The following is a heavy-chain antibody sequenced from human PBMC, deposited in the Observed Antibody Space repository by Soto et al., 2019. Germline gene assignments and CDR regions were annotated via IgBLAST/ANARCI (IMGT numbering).Heavy chain of an antibody. D-gene: IGHD2-15*01. J-gene: IGHJ4*02. Sequence: EVQLVESGGGLVQPGGSLRLSCAASGFTFSSYWMHWVRQAPGKGLVWVSRINSDGSSTTYADPVKGRFTISRDNAKNTLYLQLNSLRAEDTAVSYCARDQGYCSGGSGYVAGYWGQGTLVTVSS. CDR2: INSDGSST. CDR3: ARDQGYCSGGSGYVAGY. V-gene: IGHV3-74*01. CDR1: GFTFSSYW.